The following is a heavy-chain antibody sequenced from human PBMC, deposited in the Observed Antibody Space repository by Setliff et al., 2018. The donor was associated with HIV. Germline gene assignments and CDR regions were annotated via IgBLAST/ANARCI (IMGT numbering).Heavy chain of an antibody. V-gene: IGHV4-59*08. Sequence: PSETLSLTCTVSGGSISSYYWSWVRQPPGKGLEWIGYIYYSGNTHYNPSLKSRVTMSVDMSKNQFSLKLSSVTAADTAVYYCASSRGRYYGSVRAFDIWGQGTMVTV. CDR2: IYYSGNT. D-gene: IGHD3-10*01. CDR3: ASSRGRYYGSVRAFDI. J-gene: IGHJ3*02. CDR1: GGSISSYY.